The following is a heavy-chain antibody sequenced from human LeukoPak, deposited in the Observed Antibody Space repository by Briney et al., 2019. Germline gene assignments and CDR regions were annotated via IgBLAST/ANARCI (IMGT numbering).Heavy chain of an antibody. CDR3: ARGTYYFDITNFDY. J-gene: IGHJ4*02. CDR1: GYTFTGYY. CDR2: INPNSGGT. V-gene: IGHV1-2*02. D-gene: IGHD3-22*01. Sequence: ASAKVSCKASGYTFTGYYMHWVRQAPGQGLEWMGWINPNSGGTNYAQKFQGRVTVTRDTSISTAYMELSRLKSDDTAVYYCARGTYYFDITNFDYWGQGTLVTVSS.